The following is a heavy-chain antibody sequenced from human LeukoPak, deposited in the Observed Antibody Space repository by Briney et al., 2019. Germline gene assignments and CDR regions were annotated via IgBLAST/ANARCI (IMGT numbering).Heavy chain of an antibody. D-gene: IGHD6-19*01. CDR3: ARLGTGWYGHFDF. Sequence: GGSLRLSCAASGFTLSYNWMSWVRRAPGKGLEWVASIKEDGSEKYYVDSVKGRFTISRDNAKNSLYLQMNSLRAEDTAVYYCARLGTGWYGHFDFWGQGTLVTVSS. CDR1: GFTLSYNW. J-gene: IGHJ4*02. CDR2: IKEDGSEK. V-gene: IGHV3-7*03.